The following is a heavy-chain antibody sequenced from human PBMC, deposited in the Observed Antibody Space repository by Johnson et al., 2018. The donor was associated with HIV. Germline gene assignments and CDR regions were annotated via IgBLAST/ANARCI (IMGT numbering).Heavy chain of an antibody. CDR3: ARVYSSSSAHAFDI. J-gene: IGHJ3*02. CDR1: GFTFSSYD. CDR2: ISYDGSNK. D-gene: IGHD6-6*01. Sequence: QVQLVESGGGLIQPGGSLRLSCAASGFTFSSYDMHWVRQAPGKGLEWVAVISYDGSNKYYADSVKGRFTISRDNSKNTLYLQMNSLRAEDTAVYYCARVYSSSSAHAFDIWGQGTMVTVSS. V-gene: IGHV3-30*03.